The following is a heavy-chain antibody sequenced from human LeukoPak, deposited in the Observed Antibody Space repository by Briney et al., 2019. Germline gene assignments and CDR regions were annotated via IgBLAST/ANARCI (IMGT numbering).Heavy chain of an antibody. Sequence: GASVKVSCKASGYTFTSYGISWVRQAPGQGLEWMGWISAYNGNTNYAQKLQGRVTMTTDTSTSTAYMELRSLRSDDTAVYYCARDLRYSSSPRIHYFDYWGQGTLVTVSS. CDR2: ISAYNGNT. CDR1: GYTFTSYG. J-gene: IGHJ4*02. CDR3: ARDLRYSSSPRIHYFDY. V-gene: IGHV1-18*01. D-gene: IGHD6-6*01.